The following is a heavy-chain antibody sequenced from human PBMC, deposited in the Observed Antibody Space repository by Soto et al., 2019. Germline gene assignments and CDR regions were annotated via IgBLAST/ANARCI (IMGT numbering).Heavy chain of an antibody. CDR1: GGTFSSYA. J-gene: IGHJ4*02. CDR2: IIPIFGTA. V-gene: IGHV1-69*01. Sequence: QEQLVQSGAEVKKPGSSVKVSCKSSGGTFSSYAINWVRQAPGQGLEWMGGIIPIFGTANYAQNFQDRVTITADVSTNTAYMELSSLRSDDTATYYCVIHDKRISLDHWGPGTRITVSS. CDR3: VIHDKRISLDH. D-gene: IGHD3-22*01.